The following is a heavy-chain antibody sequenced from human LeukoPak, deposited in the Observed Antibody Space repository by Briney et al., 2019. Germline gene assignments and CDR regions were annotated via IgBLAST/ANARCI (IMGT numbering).Heavy chain of an antibody. D-gene: IGHD3-10*01. CDR1: GGSFSGYY. Sequence: SETLSLTCAVYGGSFSGYYWSWIRQPPGKGLEWIGEINHSGSTNYNPSLKSRVTISVDTSKNQFSPKLSSVTAADTAVYYCARLGRGTMVRGVAFDIWGQGTMVTVSS. CDR2: INHSGST. J-gene: IGHJ3*02. CDR3: ARLGRGTMVRGVAFDI. V-gene: IGHV4-34*01.